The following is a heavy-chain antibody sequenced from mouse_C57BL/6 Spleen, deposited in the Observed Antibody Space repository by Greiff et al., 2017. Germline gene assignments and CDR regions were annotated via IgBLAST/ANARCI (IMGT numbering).Heavy chain of an antibody. CDR1: GYAFTNYL. D-gene: IGHD1-1*01. CDR3: ARSITTLVAPWY. Sequence: VQLQQPGAELVRPGTSVKVSCKASGYAFTNYLIEWVKQRPGQGLEWIGVINPGSGGTNYNEKFKGKATLTADKSSSTAYMQLSSLTSEDSAVYFCARSITTLVAPWYWGKGTTLTVSS. V-gene: IGHV1-54*01. CDR2: INPGSGGT. J-gene: IGHJ2*01.